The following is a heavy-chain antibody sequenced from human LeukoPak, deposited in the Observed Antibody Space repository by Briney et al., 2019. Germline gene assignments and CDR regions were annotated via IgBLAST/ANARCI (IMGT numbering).Heavy chain of an antibody. Sequence: SETLSLTCTVSGGSISSSSYYWGWIRQPPGKGLEWIGSIYYSGSTNYNPSLKSRVTISVDTSKNQFSLKLSSVTAADTAVYYCARGLGDSSSWYAPFWQLGWFDPWGQGTLVTVSS. CDR2: IYYSGST. V-gene: IGHV4-39*07. J-gene: IGHJ5*02. CDR3: ARGLGDSSSWYAPFWQLGWFDP. D-gene: IGHD6-13*01. CDR1: GGSISSSSYY.